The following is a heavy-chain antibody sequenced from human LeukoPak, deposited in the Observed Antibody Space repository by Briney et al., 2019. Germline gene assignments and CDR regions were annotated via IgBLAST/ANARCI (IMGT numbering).Heavy chain of an antibody. Sequence: ASVKVSCKASGYTFTTYDINWVRQATGQGLEWMGWMNPNSGNTGYAQKFQGRVTMTRNTSISTADMELSSLRSEDTAVYYCARGPNKSDGGNSGSAWFDPWGQGTLVTVSS. CDR2: MNPNSGNT. CDR1: GYTFTTYD. J-gene: IGHJ5*02. CDR3: ARGPNKSDGGNSGSAWFDP. D-gene: IGHD4-23*01. V-gene: IGHV1-8*01.